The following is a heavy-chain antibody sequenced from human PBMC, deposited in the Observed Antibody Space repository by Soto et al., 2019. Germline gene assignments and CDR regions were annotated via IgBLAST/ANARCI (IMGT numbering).Heavy chain of an antibody. V-gene: IGHV3-74*01. J-gene: IGHJ6*02. CDR3: ARDSTVVTPHDPPLNYYGMDV. D-gene: IGHD4-17*01. CDR1: GFTFSSYW. Sequence: GGSLRLSCAASGFTFSSYWMHWVRQAPGKGLVWVSRINSDGSSTSYADSVKGRFTISRDNAKNTLYLQMNSLRAEDTAVYYCARDSTVVTPHDPPLNYYGMDVWGQGTTVTAP. CDR2: INSDGSST.